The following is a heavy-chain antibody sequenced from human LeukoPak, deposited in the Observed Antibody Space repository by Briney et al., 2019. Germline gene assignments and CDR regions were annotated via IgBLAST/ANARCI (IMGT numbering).Heavy chain of an antibody. D-gene: IGHD6-13*01. CDR2: FDPEDGET. V-gene: IGHV1-24*01. CDR3: ATGPYSSSWYGWFDP. CDR1: GYTLTELS. Sequence: GASVKVSCKVSGYTLTELSMHWVRQAPGKGLEWMGGFDPEDGETIYAQKFQVRVTMTEDTSTDTAYMELSSLRSEDTAVYYCATGPYSSSWYGWFDPWGQGTLVTVSS. J-gene: IGHJ5*02.